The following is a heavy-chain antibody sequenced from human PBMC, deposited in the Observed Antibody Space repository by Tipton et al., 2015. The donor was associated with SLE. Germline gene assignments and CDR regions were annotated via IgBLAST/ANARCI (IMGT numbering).Heavy chain of an antibody. J-gene: IGHJ4*02. CDR3: ASTPPGSIYEIDN. CDR2: IYHGGGT. V-gene: IGHV4-34*01. CDR1: VESLSGYP. Sequence: GLVKPSETLSLTCAVSVESLSGYPWAWIRQSPGKGLEWIGEIYHGGGTDYNPSLTGRAAISVDKSTNHFSLKLTSVTAADTAVYYCASTPPGSIYEIDNWGQGTLVTVSS. D-gene: IGHD2/OR15-2a*01.